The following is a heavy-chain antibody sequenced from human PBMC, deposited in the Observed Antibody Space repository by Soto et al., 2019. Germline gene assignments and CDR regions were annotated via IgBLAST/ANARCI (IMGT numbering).Heavy chain of an antibody. CDR3: ARGPLLDP. CDR1: GFTFSEFY. J-gene: IGHJ5*02. CDR2: ITRDGRSI. V-gene: IGHV3-11*01. Sequence: VHLVESGGGLVKPGGSLRLSCAASGFTFSEFYMTWIRQAPGKGLEWVSYITRDGRSIYYADSVKGRFAISRDNAKNSLYLQMNSLRAEDTAVYYCARGPLLDPWGQGTLVTVSS.